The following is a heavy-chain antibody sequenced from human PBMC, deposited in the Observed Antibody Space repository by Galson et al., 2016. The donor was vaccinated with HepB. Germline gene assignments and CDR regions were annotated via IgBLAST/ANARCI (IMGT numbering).Heavy chain of an antibody. J-gene: IGHJ2*01. CDR1: GFDFSSRS. V-gene: IGHV3-7*01. Sequence: SLRLSCATSGFDFSSRSTSWVRQAPGKGLEWVANTNKDVSEKYFADSEKGRFTISRDNAKNSLYLQMNSLRVEDTAIYYCAREDWHSDLWGRGTLVTVSS. CDR2: TNKDVSEK. CDR3: AREDWHSDL.